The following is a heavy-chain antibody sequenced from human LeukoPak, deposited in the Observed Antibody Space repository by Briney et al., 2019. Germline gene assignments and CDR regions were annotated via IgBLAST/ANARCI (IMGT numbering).Heavy chain of an antibody. D-gene: IGHD3-22*01. CDR2: ISSSSSYI. V-gene: IGHV3-21*01. CDR3: AREALDYYDSSGYPDWFDP. J-gene: IGHJ5*02. CDR1: GFTFSSYS. Sequence: GGSLRLSCAASGFTFSSYSMNWVRQAPGKGLEWVSSISSSSSYIYYAESVKGRFTISRDNAKNSLYLQMNSLRAEDTAVYYCAREALDYYDSSGYPDWFDPWGQGTLVTVSS.